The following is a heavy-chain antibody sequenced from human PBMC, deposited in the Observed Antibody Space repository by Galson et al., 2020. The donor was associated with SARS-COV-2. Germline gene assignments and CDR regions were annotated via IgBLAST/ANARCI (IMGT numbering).Heavy chain of an antibody. Sequence: GESLKISCAVSGFNFNDYYLTWIRQAPGKGLEWIAYISVAEGTTHYADSVTGRFTISGDNAKESVFLQMNNLRADDSAIYFCARAPYYFGSGTFYRSPYHFDFWSQGTLVNVSS. J-gene: IGHJ4*02. CDR1: GFNFNDYY. CDR2: ISVAEGTT. CDR3: ARAPYYFGSGTFYRSPYHFDF. D-gene: IGHD3-10*01. V-gene: IGHV3-11*04.